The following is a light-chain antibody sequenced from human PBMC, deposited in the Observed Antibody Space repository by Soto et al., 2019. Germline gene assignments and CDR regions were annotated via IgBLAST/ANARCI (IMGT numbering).Light chain of an antibody. V-gene: IGKV1-5*03. J-gene: IGKJ1*01. CDR3: QQYNSYSGT. CDR2: KTS. CDR1: QSISSW. Sequence: DIQMTQSPSTLSASVGDRVTITCRASQSISSWLAWYQQKPGKAPKPLIYKTSSLESGVPSRFSGSGSVTEFTLTISRLQPDDFAIYYCQQYNSYSGTFGQGTKVEIK.